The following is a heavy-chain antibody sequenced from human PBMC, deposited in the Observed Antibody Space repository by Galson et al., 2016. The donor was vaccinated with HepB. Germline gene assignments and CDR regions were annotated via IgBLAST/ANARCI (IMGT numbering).Heavy chain of an antibody. J-gene: IGHJ6*02. D-gene: IGHD5/OR15-5a*01. CDR1: GFSVTAKY. Sequence: SLRLSCAASGFSVTAKYMNWVRQAPGKGLEWISVLYSSGTSDYADSVKGRFTIYRDNSKNTVYLQMTSLGAEDTAVYYLARGREYGVYVGHNYGMDVWGQGTTVIVSS. V-gene: IGHV3-53*01. CDR3: ARGREYGVYVGHNYGMDV. CDR2: LYSSGTS.